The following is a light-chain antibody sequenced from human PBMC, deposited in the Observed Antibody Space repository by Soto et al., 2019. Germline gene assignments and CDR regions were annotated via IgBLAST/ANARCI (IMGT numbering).Light chain of an antibody. CDR2: GNS. CDR1: SSNIGAGYD. CDR3: CSYAGYSTYV. Sequence: QSVLTQPPSVSGAPGQRVTISCTGSSSNIGAGYDVHWYQQFPGTAPKLLIYGNSNRPSGVPDRFSGSKSGTSASLAITGLQAEDEADYYCCSYAGYSTYVFGTGTKV. V-gene: IGLV1-40*01. J-gene: IGLJ1*01.